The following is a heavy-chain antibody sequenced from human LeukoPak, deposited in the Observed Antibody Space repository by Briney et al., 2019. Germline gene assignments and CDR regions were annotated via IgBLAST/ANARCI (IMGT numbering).Heavy chain of an antibody. CDR2: ISSSSSTI. J-gene: IGHJ1*01. CDR3: ARDSMSDSSGYYRYFQH. V-gene: IGHV3-48*01. D-gene: IGHD3-22*01. Sequence: GGSLRLSCAASGFTFSSYSMNWVRQAPGKGLEWVSYISSSSSTIYYADSVKGRFSISRHNSKNTLYLQMNSLRAEDTAVYYCARDSMSDSSGYYRYFQHWGQGTLVTVSS. CDR1: GFTFSSYS.